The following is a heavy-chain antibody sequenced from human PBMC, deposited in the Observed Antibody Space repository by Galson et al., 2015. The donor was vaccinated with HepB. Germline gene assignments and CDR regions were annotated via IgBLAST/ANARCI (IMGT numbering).Heavy chain of an antibody. D-gene: IGHD5-18*01. CDR1: GFTFSNYG. CDR3: AREDRYIYIVSFDY. Sequence: SLRLSCAASGFTFSNYGMHWVRQAPGKGLEWVALIWKDGSNKYYADSVKGRFSISRENSKNALYLQMNSLRAEDTTMYFCAREDRYIYIVSFDYWGQGARVTVSS. CDR2: IWKDGSNK. J-gene: IGHJ4*02. V-gene: IGHV3-33*01.